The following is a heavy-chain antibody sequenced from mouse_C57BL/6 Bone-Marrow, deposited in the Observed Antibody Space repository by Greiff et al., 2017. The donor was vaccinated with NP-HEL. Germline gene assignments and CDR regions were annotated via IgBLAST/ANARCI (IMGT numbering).Heavy chain of an antibody. CDR2: IYPGDGDT. D-gene: IGHD2-4*01. CDR1: GYAFSSYW. Sequence: QVQLQQSGAELVKPGASVKISCKASGYAFSSYWMNWVKQRPGKGLEWIGQIYPGDGDTNYNGKFKGKATLTADKSSSTAYMQLSSLASEDSAVYFCAGRNYDYDDGPCYWYFDVWGTGTTVTVSS. J-gene: IGHJ1*03. CDR3: AGRNYDYDDGPCYWYFDV. V-gene: IGHV1-80*01.